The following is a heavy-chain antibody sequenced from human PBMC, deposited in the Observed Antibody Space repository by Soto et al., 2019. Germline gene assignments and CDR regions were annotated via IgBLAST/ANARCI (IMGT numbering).Heavy chain of an antibody. V-gene: IGHV3-23*01. CDR2: ISGSGDRT. D-gene: IGHD6-19*01. Sequence: EVQLLESGGGLVQPGGSLRLSCAASGFTFSSYAMSWVRQAPGKGLEWVSAISGSGDRTYYAESVKGWFNISRDNSKNTLYLQMNSLRAEDTAVYYCAKVFGIAVAGTVIHYYYGMDVWGQGTTVTVSS. CDR1: GFTFSSYA. J-gene: IGHJ6*02. CDR3: AKVFGIAVAGTVIHYYYGMDV.